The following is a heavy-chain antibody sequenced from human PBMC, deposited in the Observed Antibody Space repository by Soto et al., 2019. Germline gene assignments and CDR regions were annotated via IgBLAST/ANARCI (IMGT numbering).Heavy chain of an antibody. Sequence: QVQVVQSGAEVKKPGASVKASCKTSGYTFNKYPIHWVRQAPGQGLEWMGGRNPGNGDTGYTQKLHDRVTITRDTAESTAYMDLSSLRSEDTAVYYCARKDYYDSGMYYFDYWGQGTLVTVSS. CDR1: GYTFNKYP. CDR2: RNPGNGDT. D-gene: IGHD3-22*01. CDR3: ARKDYYDSGMYYFDY. V-gene: IGHV1-3*01. J-gene: IGHJ4*02.